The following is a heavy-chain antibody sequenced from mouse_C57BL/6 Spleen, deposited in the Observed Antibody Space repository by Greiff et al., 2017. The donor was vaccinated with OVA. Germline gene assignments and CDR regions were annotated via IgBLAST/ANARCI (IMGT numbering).Heavy chain of an antibody. D-gene: IGHD1-1*02. CDR1: GYSITSGYY. V-gene: IGHV3-6*01. J-gene: IGHJ2*01. Sequence: ESGPGLVKPSQSLSLTCSVTGYSITSGYYWNWIRQFPGNKLEWMGYISYDGSNNYNPSLKNRISITRDTSKNQFFLKLNSVTTEDTATYYCARGDYGPPFDYWGQGTTLTVSS. CDR3: ARGDYGPPFDY. CDR2: ISYDGSN.